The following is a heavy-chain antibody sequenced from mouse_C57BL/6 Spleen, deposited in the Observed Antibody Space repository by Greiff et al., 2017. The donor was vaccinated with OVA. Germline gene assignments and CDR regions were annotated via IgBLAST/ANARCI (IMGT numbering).Heavy chain of an antibody. CDR2: ISSGSSTI. J-gene: IGHJ2*01. Sequence: EVNVVESGGGLVKPGGSLKLSCAASGFTFSDYGMHWVRQAPEKGLEWVAYISSGSSTIYYADTVKGRFTISRDNAKNTLFLQMTSLRSEDTAMYYCAGGVVTTSFDYWGQGTTLTVSS. D-gene: IGHD2-2*01. CDR3: AGGVVTTSFDY. V-gene: IGHV5-17*01. CDR1: GFTFSDYG.